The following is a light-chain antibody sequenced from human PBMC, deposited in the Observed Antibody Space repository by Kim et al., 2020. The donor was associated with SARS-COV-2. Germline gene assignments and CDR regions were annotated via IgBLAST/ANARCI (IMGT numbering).Light chain of an antibody. Sequence: DIQMTQSPSSLSASVGDRVTITCRASQSIGIYLDWYHQKPGEAPKLLIYAASSLQSGVPSRFSGSGSGTDFTLTISSLQPEDFATYYCQQSYSIPWTFGVGTKVDIK. CDR2: AAS. CDR3: QQSYSIPWT. CDR1: QSIGIY. J-gene: IGKJ1*01. V-gene: IGKV1-39*01.